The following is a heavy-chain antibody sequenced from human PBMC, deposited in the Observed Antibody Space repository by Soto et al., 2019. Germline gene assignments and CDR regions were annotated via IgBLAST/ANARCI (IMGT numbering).Heavy chain of an antibody. CDR3: ARGRGYSRSGHWFDP. J-gene: IGHJ5*02. Sequence: LSLTCAVYGGSFSGYYWSWIRQPPGKGLEWIGEINHSGSTNYNPSLKSRVTISVDTSKNQFSLKLSSVTAADTAVYYCARGRGYSRSGHWFDPWGHGTLVTVSS. D-gene: IGHD6-6*01. CDR2: INHSGST. CDR1: GGSFSGYY. V-gene: IGHV4-34*01.